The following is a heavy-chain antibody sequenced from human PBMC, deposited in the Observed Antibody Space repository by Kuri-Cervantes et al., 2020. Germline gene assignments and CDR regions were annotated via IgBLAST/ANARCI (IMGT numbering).Heavy chain of an antibody. CDR3: AKDIGAANDY. V-gene: IGHV3-7*03. Sequence: LSLTCAASGFTFSSYWMSWVRQAPGKGLEWVANIKQDGSEKYYVDSVKGRFTISRDNAKNSLYLQMNSLRAEDTALYYCAKDIGAANDYWGQGTLVTVSS. D-gene: IGHD2-15*01. J-gene: IGHJ4*02. CDR1: GFTFSSYW. CDR2: IKQDGSEK.